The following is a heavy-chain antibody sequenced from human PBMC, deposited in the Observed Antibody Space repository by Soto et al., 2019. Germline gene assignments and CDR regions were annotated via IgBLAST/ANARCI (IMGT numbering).Heavy chain of an antibody. J-gene: IGHJ1*01. V-gene: IGHV1-3*04. CDR1: GNTFTIDV. D-gene: IGHD2-8*01. Sequence: SVKDSCKASGNTFTIDVMHWVRHAPGQRLEWMGWINTGNGNTKYSQNFQGRVTITRDTTESTAYMEVSSLRSEDTAVYYCARGITSGHTQYFQHWGQGTLVTVSS. CDR3: ARGITSGHTQYFQH. CDR2: INTGNGNT.